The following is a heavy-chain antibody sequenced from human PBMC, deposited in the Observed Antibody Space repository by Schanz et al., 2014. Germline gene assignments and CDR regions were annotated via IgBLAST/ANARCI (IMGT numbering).Heavy chain of an antibody. CDR1: GYTFTSYY. J-gene: IGHJ3*02. V-gene: IGHV1-46*01. D-gene: IGHD3-3*01. CDR3: VTEKRMESGTWAKAFDI. Sequence: QVQLVQSGAEVKKPGASVKVSCKASGYTFTSYYMHWVRQAPGQGLEWMGIINPSGGSTSYAQKLQGRVTMTRDTSTSTVYMELSSLRSDDTAMYYCVTEKRMESGTWAKAFDIWGQGTCVTVSS. CDR2: INPSGGST.